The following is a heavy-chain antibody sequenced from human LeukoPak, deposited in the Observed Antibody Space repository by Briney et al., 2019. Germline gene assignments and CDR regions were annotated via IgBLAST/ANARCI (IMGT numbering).Heavy chain of an antibody. V-gene: IGHV1-8*03. Sequence: GASVKVSCKASGYTFTSYDINWVRQATGQGLEWMGWMNPNSGNTGYAQKFQGRVTITRNTSISTAYMELSSLRSEDTDVYYCARGAATTYRGRFDYWGQGTLVTVSS. CDR2: MNPNSGNT. CDR1: GYTFTSYD. CDR3: ARGAATTYRGRFDY. D-gene: IGHD5-12*01. J-gene: IGHJ4*02.